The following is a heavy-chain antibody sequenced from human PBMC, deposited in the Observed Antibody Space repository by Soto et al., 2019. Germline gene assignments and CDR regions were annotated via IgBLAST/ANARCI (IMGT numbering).Heavy chain of an antibody. CDR3: MKYYDFWSGYYYGMDV. CDR1: GFTFSNAW. D-gene: IGHD3-3*01. V-gene: IGHV3-15*01. J-gene: IGHJ6*02. CDR2: IKSKTDGGTT. Sequence: GSLRLSCAASGFTFSNAWMSWVRQAPGKGLEWVGRIKSKTDGGTTDYAAPVKGRFTISRDDSKNTLYLQMNSLKTEDTAVYYCMKYYDFWSGYYYGMDVWGQGTTVTVSS.